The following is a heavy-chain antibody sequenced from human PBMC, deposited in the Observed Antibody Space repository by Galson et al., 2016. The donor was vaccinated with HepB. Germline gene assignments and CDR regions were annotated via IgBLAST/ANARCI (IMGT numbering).Heavy chain of an antibody. D-gene: IGHD2-15*01. J-gene: IGHJ4*02. V-gene: IGHV3-30*07. CDR3: ARESRPHGKPAFDY. Sequence: DSVKGRLTISRDNSKNSLYLQINSLRAEDTAIYYCARESRPHGKPAFDYWGQGTLVTVSS.